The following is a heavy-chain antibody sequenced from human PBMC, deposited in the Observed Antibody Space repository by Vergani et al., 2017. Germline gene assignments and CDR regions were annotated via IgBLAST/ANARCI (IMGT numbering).Heavy chain of an antibody. CDR2: ISGSGGST. Sequence: VQLVESGGGVVQPGRSLRLSCAASGFTFGSYAMSWVRQAPGKGLEWVSAISGSGGSTYYADSVKGRFTISRDNSKNTLYLQMNSLRAEDTAVYYCAKDLSAWRERTFDYWGQGTLVTVSS. CDR1: GFTFGSYA. V-gene: IGHV3-23*04. D-gene: IGHD1-26*01. CDR3: AKDLSAWRERTFDY. J-gene: IGHJ4*02.